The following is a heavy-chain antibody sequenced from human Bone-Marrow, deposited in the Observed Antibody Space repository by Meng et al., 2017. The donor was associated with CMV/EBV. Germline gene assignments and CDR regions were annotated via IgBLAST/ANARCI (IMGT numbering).Heavy chain of an antibody. J-gene: IGHJ6*02. Sequence: SVKVSCKASGGTFSSYAISWVRQAPGQGLEWMGGIFPIFGTANYAQKFQGRVTITTDESTSTAYMELSSLRAEDTAVYYCAREPLTPMTTVTTNGMDVWGQGTTVTVSS. CDR1: GGTFSSYA. CDR2: IFPIFGTA. CDR3: AREPLTPMTTVTTNGMDV. D-gene: IGHD4-11*01. V-gene: IGHV1-69*05.